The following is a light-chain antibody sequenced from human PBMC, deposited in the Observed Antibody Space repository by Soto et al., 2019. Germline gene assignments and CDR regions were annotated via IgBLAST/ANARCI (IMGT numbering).Light chain of an antibody. CDR3: QHRSNWPLT. Sequence: EIVLTQSPATLSLSPGERATLSCRASQSVSAYLAWYQQKPGQAPRLLIYDASNRATGIPARFSGSGSGTDFALTISSLEPEDFAVYYCQHRSNWPLTFGGGTKVEIK. J-gene: IGKJ4*01. V-gene: IGKV3-11*01. CDR1: QSVSAY. CDR2: DAS.